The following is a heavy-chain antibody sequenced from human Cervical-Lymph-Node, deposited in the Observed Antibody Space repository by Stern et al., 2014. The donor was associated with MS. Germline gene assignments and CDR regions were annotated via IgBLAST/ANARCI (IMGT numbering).Heavy chain of an antibody. CDR1: GFTFGTYY. CDR2: INTDGSTA. J-gene: IGHJ4*02. V-gene: IGHV3-74*01. CDR3: AREYTTSSDHFDY. D-gene: IGHD6-6*01. Sequence: EVQLVESGGALVQPGGSMRLSCVVSGFTFGTYYMHWVRQAPGTGLVWVSRINTDGSTATYADSVKGRFTVSRDNAKNTLYLQMNSLRADDTAVYYCAREYTTSSDHFDYWGQGTPVTVAS.